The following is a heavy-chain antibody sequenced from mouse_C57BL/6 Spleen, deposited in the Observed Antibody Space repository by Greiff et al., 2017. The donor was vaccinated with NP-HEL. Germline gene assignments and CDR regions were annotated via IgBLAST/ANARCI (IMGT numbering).Heavy chain of an antibody. CDR2: IRNKANGYTT. D-gene: IGHD1-1*02. V-gene: IGHV7-3*01. CDR1: GFTFTDYY. CDR3: ARRSRYGSSPYYFDY. Sequence: EVMLVESGGGLVQPGGSLSLSCAASGFTFTDYYMSWVRQPPGKALEWLGFIRNKANGYTTEYSASVKGRFTISRDNSQSILYLQMNALRAEDSATYYCARRSRYGSSPYYFDYWGQGTTLTVSS. J-gene: IGHJ2*01.